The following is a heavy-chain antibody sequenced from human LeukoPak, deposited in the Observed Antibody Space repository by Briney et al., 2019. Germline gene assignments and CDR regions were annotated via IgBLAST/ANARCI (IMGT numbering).Heavy chain of an antibody. V-gene: IGHV5-51*01. CDR3: ARGAATTNWYFDP. CDR1: GYTFTTSW. Sequence: ESLKISCKGSGYTFTTSWIGWVRQMPGKGLEWMGIIYPGGSDTRYSPSFEGQVTISADKSISTAYLQWSSLKASDTAMYYCARGAATTNWYFDPWGRGTLVTVSS. J-gene: IGHJ2*01. CDR2: IYPGGSDT. D-gene: IGHD4-17*01.